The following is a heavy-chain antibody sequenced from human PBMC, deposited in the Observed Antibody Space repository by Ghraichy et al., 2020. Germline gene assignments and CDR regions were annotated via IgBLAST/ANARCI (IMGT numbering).Heavy chain of an antibody. CDR2: ISDNGNT. CDR1: GSSISNFR. CDR3: ARQSYGSTSSWYWDY. J-gene: IGHJ4*02. V-gene: IGHV4-59*08. D-gene: IGHD6-13*01. Sequence: ETLSLTCTVSGSSISNFRWTWIRQPPGKGLEWIGYISDNGNTIYSPSLKSRVTISVDTSKNQFSLSLSSVTAADTAVYYCARQSYGSTSSWYWDYWGQGTLVTVSS.